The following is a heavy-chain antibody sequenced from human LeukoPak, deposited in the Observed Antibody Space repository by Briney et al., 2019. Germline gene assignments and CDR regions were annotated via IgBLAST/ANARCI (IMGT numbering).Heavy chain of an antibody. J-gene: IGHJ4*02. Sequence: PGGSLRLSCAASGFTVSSNYMSWVRQAPGKGLEWVSVIYSGGSTYYADSVKGRFTISRDNSKNTLYLQMNSLRAEDTAVYYCAREDPTAVYGSGSYYTPIFDYWGQGTLVTASS. V-gene: IGHV3-53*01. CDR1: GFTVSSNY. D-gene: IGHD3-10*01. CDR3: AREDPTAVYGSGSYYTPIFDY. CDR2: IYSGGST.